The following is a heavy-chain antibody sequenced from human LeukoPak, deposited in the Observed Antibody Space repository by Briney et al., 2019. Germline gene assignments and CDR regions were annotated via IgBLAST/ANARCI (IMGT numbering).Heavy chain of an antibody. CDR1: GGSSNSYA. D-gene: IGHD3-22*01. CDR2: IIPIFGTT. CDR3: AIDDSSGFSDI. V-gene: IGHV1-69*05. Sequence: SVKVSCKASGGSSNSYAISWVRQAPGPGHERMGGIIPIFGTTNYAQKFQGRVTITTDESSSTVYMQLSSLRSEDTAVYYCAIDDSSGFSDIWGQGTLVTVSS. J-gene: IGHJ4*02.